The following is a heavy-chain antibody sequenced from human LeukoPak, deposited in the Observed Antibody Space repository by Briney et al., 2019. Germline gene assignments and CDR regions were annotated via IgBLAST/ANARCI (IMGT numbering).Heavy chain of an antibody. V-gene: IGHV3-43D*03. CDR3: AKEYYYDSSGPPSS. CDR1: GFTFDDYA. J-gene: IGHJ4*02. Sequence: QPGGSLRLSCAASGFTFDDYAMHWVRQAPGKGLEWVSLISWDGGSTYYADSVKGRFTISRDNSKNSLYLQMNSLRAEDTALYYCAKEYYYDSSGPPSSWGQGTLVTVSS. D-gene: IGHD3-22*01. CDR2: ISWDGGST.